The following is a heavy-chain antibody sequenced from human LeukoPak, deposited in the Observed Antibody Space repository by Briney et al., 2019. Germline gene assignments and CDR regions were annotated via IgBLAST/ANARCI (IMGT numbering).Heavy chain of an antibody. D-gene: IGHD3-10*01. J-gene: IGHJ4*02. CDR2: IKQDGSEN. Sequence: GGSLRLSCAASGFTFSNYWMSWVRQAPGKGLEWVGNIKQDGSENYYVDSVKGRFTISRDNARNSLYLQMNSVRAEDTAVYYCARFVGSSGGFDYWGQGTLVTVSS. V-gene: IGHV3-7*01. CDR1: GFTFSNYW. CDR3: ARFVGSSGGFDY.